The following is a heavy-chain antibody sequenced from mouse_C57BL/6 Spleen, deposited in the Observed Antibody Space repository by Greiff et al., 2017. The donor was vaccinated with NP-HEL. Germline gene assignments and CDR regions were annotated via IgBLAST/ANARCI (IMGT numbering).Heavy chain of an antibody. Sequence: EVKVVESVAELVRPGASVKLSCTASGFNIKNTYMHWVKQRPEQGLEWIGRIDPANGNTKYAPKFQGKATITADTSSNTAYLQLSSLTTEDTAIYYCARSSYYGSSSWYFDVWGTGTTVTVSS. CDR2: IDPANGNT. J-gene: IGHJ1*03. CDR1: GFNIKNTY. V-gene: IGHV14-3*01. CDR3: ARSSYYGSSSWYFDV. D-gene: IGHD1-1*01.